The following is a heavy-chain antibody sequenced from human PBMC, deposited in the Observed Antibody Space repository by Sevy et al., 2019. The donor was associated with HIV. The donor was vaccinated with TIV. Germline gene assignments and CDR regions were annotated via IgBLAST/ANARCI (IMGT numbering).Heavy chain of an antibody. J-gene: IGHJ4*02. CDR1: GGSISSGDYY. V-gene: IGHV4-30-4*01. D-gene: IGHD3-22*01. CDR3: ARQRASSGYFYFDS. Sequence: SETLSLTCTVSGGSISSGDYYWSWIRQPPGKGLKWIGYIFYSGSTYFNPSRKSRVTISLDTSKSQFSLRLSSVTAADTAVFYCARQRASSGYFYFDSWGQGTLVTVSS. CDR2: IFYSGST.